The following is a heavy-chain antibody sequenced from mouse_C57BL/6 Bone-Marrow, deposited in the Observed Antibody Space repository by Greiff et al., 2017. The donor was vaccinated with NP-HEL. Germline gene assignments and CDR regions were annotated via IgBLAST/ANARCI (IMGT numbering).Heavy chain of an antibody. D-gene: IGHD1-1*01. CDR2: ISSGGSYT. V-gene: IGHV5-6*01. CDR1: GFTFSSYG. Sequence: EVKLMESGGDLVKPGGSLKLSCAASGFTFSSYGMSWVRQTPDKRLEWVATISSGGSYTYYPDSVKGRFTISSDHAKNTLYLQMSSLKYEDTAKYYCARHGSTDYWGQGTTLTVSA. CDR3: ARHGSTDY. J-gene: IGHJ2*01.